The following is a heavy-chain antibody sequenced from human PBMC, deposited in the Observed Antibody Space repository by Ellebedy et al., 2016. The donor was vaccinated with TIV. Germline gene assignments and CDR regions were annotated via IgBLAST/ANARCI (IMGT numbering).Heavy chain of an antibody. CDR2: INPNSGGT. Sequence: ASVKVSCKASGYTFTGYYTHWVRQAPGQGLEWMGWINPNSGGTNSAQKFQGWVTMTRDTSISTAYMELSRLTYDDTAVYYCARRGHSSCPYWAFDIWGQGTMVTVSS. V-gene: IGHV1-2*04. J-gene: IGHJ3*02. D-gene: IGHD6-19*01. CDR1: GYTFTGYY. CDR3: ARRGHSSCPYWAFDI.